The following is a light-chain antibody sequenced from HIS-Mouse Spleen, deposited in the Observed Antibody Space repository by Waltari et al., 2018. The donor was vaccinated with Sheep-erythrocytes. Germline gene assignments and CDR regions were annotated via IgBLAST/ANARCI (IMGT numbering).Light chain of an antibody. V-gene: IGLV3-1*01. CDR2: QDS. CDR3: QAWDSSTWV. CDR1: KLGDKY. J-gene: IGLJ3*02. Sequence: SYELTQPPSVSVSSGQTASITCSGDKLGDKYACWYQQKPGQSPVLVIYQDSKRPSGITGRFSGYNSENAATLTVSGTQAMDEADYYCQAWDSSTWVFGGGTKLTVL.